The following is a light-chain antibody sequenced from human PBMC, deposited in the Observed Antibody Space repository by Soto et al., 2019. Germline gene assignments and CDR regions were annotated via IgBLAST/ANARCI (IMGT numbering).Light chain of an antibody. J-gene: IGKJ2*01. CDR2: DAS. CDR1: QSVSSY. Sequence: EIVLTQSPATLSLSPGERATLSCRASQSVSSYLAWYQQKPGQAPRLLIYDASNRATGIPARFSGSGSGTGFTLTISSLEPEDFAVYYCQLRSNWPPMYTFGQGTKLEIK. CDR3: QLRSNWPPMYT. V-gene: IGKV3-11*01.